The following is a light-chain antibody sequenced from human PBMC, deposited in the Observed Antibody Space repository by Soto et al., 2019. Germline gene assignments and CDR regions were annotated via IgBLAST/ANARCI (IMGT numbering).Light chain of an antibody. CDR1: QSVLSSSNNKNY. V-gene: IGKV4-1*01. CDR3: QQYYITPLT. Sequence: DIVMTQSPDSLAVSLGERATINCKSSQSVLSSSNNKNYLVWYQQKPGQPPKLLISWASTRESGVPDRLSGSGSGTDFTLTISSLQAEDVAVYYCQQYYITPLTFGGGTKVEIK. J-gene: IGKJ4*01. CDR2: WAS.